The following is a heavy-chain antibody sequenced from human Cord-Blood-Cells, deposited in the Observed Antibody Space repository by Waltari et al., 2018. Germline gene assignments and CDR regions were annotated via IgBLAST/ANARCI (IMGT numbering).Heavy chain of an antibody. CDR1: GYTFTSYG. Sequence: VQSGAEVKKPGASVKVSCTASGYTFTSYGISWVRQAPGQGLEWMGWISAYNGNTNYAQKLQGRVTMTTDTSTSTAYMELRSLRSDDTAVYYCATGVINYDYVWGSYRPDAFDIWGQGTMVTVSS. CDR3: ATGVINYDYVWGSYRPDAFDI. V-gene: IGHV1-18*04. J-gene: IGHJ3*02. CDR2: ISAYNGNT. D-gene: IGHD3-16*02.